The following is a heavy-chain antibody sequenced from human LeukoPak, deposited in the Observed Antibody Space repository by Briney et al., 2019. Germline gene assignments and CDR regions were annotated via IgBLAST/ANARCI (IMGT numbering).Heavy chain of an antibody. CDR1: GFTFSSYG. Sequence: SGGSLRLSCAASGFTFSSYGMHWVRQAPGKGLEWVAVISYDGSNKYYADYVKGRFTISRDNSKNTLYLQMNSLRAEDTAVYYCAKDLSVAGTYYGMDVWGQGTTVTVSS. D-gene: IGHD6-19*01. CDR3: AKDLSVAGTYYGMDV. V-gene: IGHV3-30*18. CDR2: ISYDGSNK. J-gene: IGHJ6*02.